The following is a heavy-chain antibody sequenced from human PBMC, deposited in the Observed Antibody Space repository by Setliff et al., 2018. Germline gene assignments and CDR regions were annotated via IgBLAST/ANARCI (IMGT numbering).Heavy chain of an antibody. Sequence: GESLKISCKGSGYSFTGYWLAWVRQMPGKGLEWMGIIYPGDSDTRYSPSFQGQVTISADRSTRTAYLQWSSLKASDTAFYYCARSDYGDYFAWDSYGMDVWGQGTTVTVSS. V-gene: IGHV5-51*01. J-gene: IGHJ6*02. CDR2: IYPGDSDT. CDR1: GYSFTGYW. D-gene: IGHD4-17*01. CDR3: ARSDYGDYFAWDSYGMDV.